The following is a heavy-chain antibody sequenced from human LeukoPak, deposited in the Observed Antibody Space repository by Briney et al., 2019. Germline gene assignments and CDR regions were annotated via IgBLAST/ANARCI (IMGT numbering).Heavy chain of an antibody. CDR3: AGGGVDIVVVPAVEFDY. Sequence: GGSLRLSCAASGFTFSSYGMSWVRQAPGKGLEWVSYISGSSSTIYYADSVKGRFTISRDNVKNSLYLQMNSLRAEDTAAYYCAGGGVDIVVVPAVEFDYWGEGPLVTVSS. D-gene: IGHD2-2*01. J-gene: IGHJ4*02. CDR2: ISGSSSTI. V-gene: IGHV3-48*04. CDR1: GFTFSSYG.